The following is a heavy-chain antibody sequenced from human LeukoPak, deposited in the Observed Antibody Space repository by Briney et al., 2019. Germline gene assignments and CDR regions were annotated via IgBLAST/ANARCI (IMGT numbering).Heavy chain of an antibody. Sequence: ASVKVSCKASGCTFTSYDIKWVRQATGRGREWMGWMNPNSGNTGYAQKFQGRVTMTRNTSISTAYMELSSLRSEDTAVYYCATGVFGVARYAFDIWGQGTMVTVSS. CDR3: ATGVFGVARYAFDI. V-gene: IGHV1-8*01. D-gene: IGHD3-3*01. CDR2: MNPNSGNT. CDR1: GCTFTSYD. J-gene: IGHJ3*02.